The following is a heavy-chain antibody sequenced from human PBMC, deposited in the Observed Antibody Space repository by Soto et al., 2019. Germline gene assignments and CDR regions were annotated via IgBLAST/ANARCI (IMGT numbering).Heavy chain of an antibody. V-gene: IGHV1-18*01. J-gene: IGHJ4*02. Sequence: ASVKVSCKASGYTFTSYGISWVRQAPGQGLEWMGWISAYNGNTNYAQKLQGRVTMTTDTSTSTAYMELRSLRSDDTAVYYCARDVSPDDFWSGYYGYYFAYWGQGTLVTVSS. CDR3: ARDVSPDDFWSGYYGYYFAY. D-gene: IGHD3-3*01. CDR2: ISAYNGNT. CDR1: GYTFTSYG.